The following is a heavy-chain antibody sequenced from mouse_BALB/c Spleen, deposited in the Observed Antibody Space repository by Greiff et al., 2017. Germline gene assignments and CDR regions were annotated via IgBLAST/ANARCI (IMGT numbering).Heavy chain of an antibody. CDR1: GFTFSSYG. J-gene: IGHJ3*01. CDR2: ISSGGSYT. Sequence: DVKLVESGGDLVKPGGSLKLSCAASGFTFSSYGMSWVRQTPDKRLEWVATISSGGSYTYYPDSVKGRFTISRDNAKNTLYLQMSSLKSEDTAMYYCARRPGFAYWGQGTLVTVSA. CDR3: ARRPGFAY. V-gene: IGHV5-6*02.